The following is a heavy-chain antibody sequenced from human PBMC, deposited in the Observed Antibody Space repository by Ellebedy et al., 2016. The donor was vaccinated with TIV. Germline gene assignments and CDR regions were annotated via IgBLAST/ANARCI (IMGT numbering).Heavy chain of an antibody. CDR2: IYTSGST. V-gene: IGHV4-4*07. D-gene: IGHD3-10*01. CDR3: TRGWLGGGMDV. CDR1: GGSISSYY. Sequence: SETLSLTCTVSGGSISSYYWSWIRQPAGKGLEWIGRIYTSGSTNYNPSLKSRVTISVDKSKNQFSLKLSSVTAADTAVYYCTRGWLGGGMDVWGQGTTVTVSS. J-gene: IGHJ6*02.